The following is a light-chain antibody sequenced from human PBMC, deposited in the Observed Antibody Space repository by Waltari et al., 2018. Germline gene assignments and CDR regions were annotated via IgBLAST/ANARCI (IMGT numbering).Light chain of an antibody. J-gene: IGKJ4*01. Sequence: DIVLTQSPDSLAVSLCERATINCKSSQIVFYSSNNTNYYAWYQQKPGPPPNLLIYWASTRESGVPDRISGSGAETDFTRTIGNLQAEDVAVYYCQQYKSRPHTFGGGTKVEIK. V-gene: IGKV4-1*01. CDR1: QIVFYSSNNTNY. CDR2: WAS. CDR3: QQYKSRPHT.